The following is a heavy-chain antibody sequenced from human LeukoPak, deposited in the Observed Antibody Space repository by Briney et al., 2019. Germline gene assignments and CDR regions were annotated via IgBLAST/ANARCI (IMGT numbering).Heavy chain of an antibody. J-gene: IGHJ4*02. CDR1: GGSISSSNW. Sequence: PSETLSLTCAVSGGSISSSNWRSWVRQPPGKGLEWIGEIYHSGSTNYNPSLKSRVTISVDKSKNQFSLKLTSVTAADTAAYYCARQGDSGWYYFDYWGQGTLVTVSS. D-gene: IGHD6-19*01. CDR3: ARQGDSGWYYFDY. CDR2: IYHSGST. V-gene: IGHV4-4*02.